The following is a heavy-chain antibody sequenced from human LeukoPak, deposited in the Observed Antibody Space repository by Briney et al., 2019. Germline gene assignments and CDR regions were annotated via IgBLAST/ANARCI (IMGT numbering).Heavy chain of an antibody. D-gene: IGHD3-22*01. J-gene: IGHJ4*02. V-gene: IGHV3-21*04. CDR1: GFTFSSCT. CDR2: ISGSSYYI. Sequence: GGSLRLSCAASGFTFSSCTVNWIRQAPGKGLEWVSSISGSSYYIYYADSVRGRFTISRDNAKNSLYLQMNSLRAEDTAVYYCAKARYYDSSGYNDYWGQGTLVTVSS. CDR3: AKARYYDSSGYNDY.